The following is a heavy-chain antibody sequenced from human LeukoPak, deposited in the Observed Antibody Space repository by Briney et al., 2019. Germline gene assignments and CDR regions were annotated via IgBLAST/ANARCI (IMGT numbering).Heavy chain of an antibody. CDR1: GFTFSAYA. CDR3: ARAPGIGWPYFFEY. D-gene: IGHD6-19*01. Sequence: PGGSLRLSCAGSGFTFSAYAMSWVRQSPGKGLEWVSTIGSSGGTAYYADSVKGRFTISGDSTKNTLWLQMNSLRAEDAALYYCARAPGIGWPYFFEYWGQGTLVTVSS. CDR2: IGSSGGTA. V-gene: IGHV3-23*01. J-gene: IGHJ4*02.